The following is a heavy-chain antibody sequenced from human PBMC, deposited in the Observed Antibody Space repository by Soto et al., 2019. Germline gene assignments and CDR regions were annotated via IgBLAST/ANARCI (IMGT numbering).Heavy chain of an antibody. CDR3: AREDITGTTRGAFDI. CDR2: IIPIFGTA. Sequence: SVKVSCKASGGTFSSYAISWVRQAPGQGLEWMGGIIPIFGTANYAQKFQGRVTITADESTSTAYMELSSLGSEDTAVYYCAREDITGTTRGAFDIWGQGTMVTVSS. D-gene: IGHD1-7*01. V-gene: IGHV1-69*13. CDR1: GGTFSSYA. J-gene: IGHJ3*02.